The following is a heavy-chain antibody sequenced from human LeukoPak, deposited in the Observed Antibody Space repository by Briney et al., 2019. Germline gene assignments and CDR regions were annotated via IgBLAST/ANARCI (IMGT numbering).Heavy chain of an antibody. D-gene: IGHD6-19*01. CDR3: ARGGAVAGNVLDY. V-gene: IGHV3-21*01. CDR1: GFTFSSYS. Sequence: GGSLRLSCAASGFTFSSYSMNWVRQAPGKGLEWVSSISSSSSYIYYADSVKGRFTISRDNAKNSLYLQMNSLRAEDTAVYYCARGGAVAGNVLDYWGQGTLVTVSS. J-gene: IGHJ4*02. CDR2: ISSSSSYI.